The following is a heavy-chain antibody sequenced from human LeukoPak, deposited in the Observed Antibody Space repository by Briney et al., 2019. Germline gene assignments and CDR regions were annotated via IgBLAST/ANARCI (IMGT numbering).Heavy chain of an antibody. D-gene: IGHD2-2*01. J-gene: IGHJ3*02. CDR3: ARAMGGIGGPYCSSTSCHLAAFDI. Sequence: SETLSLTCTVSGGSISSYYWSWIRQPPGKELEWIGYIYYSGSTNYNPSLKSRVTISVDTSKNQFSLKLSSVTAADTAVYYCARAMGGIGGPYCSSTSCHLAAFDIWGQGIMVTVSS. CDR1: GGSISSYY. V-gene: IGHV4-59*01. CDR2: IYYSGST.